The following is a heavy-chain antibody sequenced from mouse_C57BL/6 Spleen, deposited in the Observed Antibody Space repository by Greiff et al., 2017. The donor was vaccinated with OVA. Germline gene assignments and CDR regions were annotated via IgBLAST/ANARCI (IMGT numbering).Heavy chain of an antibody. CDR3: ASRAYDCYYIAY. D-gene: IGHD2-3*01. J-gene: IGHJ3*01. Sequence: VQLKESGPGLVAPSQSLSITCTVSGFSLTSYGVDWVRQSPGKGLEWLGVIWGVGSTNYNSALKSRLSISKDNSKSQVFLKMNSLQTDDTAMYFCASRAYDCYYIAYWGQGTLVTVSA. CDR1: GFSLTSYG. CDR2: IWGVGST. V-gene: IGHV2-6*01.